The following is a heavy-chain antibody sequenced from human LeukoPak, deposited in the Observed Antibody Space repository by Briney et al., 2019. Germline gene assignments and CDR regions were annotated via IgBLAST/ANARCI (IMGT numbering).Heavy chain of an antibody. Sequence: GGSLRLSCAASGFTFSSYGMHWVRQAPGKGLEWVAVIWYDGSNKYYADSVKGRFTISRDNSKNTLYLQMNSLRAEETAVYYCARVPGYYDSSGYGLGAFDIWGQGTMVTVSS. D-gene: IGHD3-22*01. J-gene: IGHJ3*02. CDR1: GFTFSSYG. CDR2: IWYDGSNK. CDR3: ARVPGYYDSSGYGLGAFDI. V-gene: IGHV3-33*01.